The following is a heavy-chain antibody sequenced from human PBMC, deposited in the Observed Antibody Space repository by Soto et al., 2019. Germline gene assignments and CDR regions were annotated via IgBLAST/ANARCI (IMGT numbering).Heavy chain of an antibody. V-gene: IGHV3-30-3*01. D-gene: IGHD3-16*01. J-gene: IGHJ4*02. Sequence: VADISYDGSNKYYADSVKGRFTISRDNSKNTLYLQMNSLRAEDTAVYYCAREGEGLDYWGQGTLVTVSS. CDR2: ISYDGSNK. CDR3: AREGEGLDY.